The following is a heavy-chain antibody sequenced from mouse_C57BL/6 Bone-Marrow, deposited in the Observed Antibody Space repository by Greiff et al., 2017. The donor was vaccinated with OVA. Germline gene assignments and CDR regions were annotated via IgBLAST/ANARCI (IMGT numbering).Heavy chain of an antibody. J-gene: IGHJ1*03. D-gene: IGHD3-3*01. CDR1: GYAFTNYL. V-gene: IGHV1-54*01. Sequence: VQLQQSGAVLVRPGTSVKVSCKASGYAFTNYLIEWVKQRPGQGLEWIGVINPGSGGTNYNEKFKGKATLTADKSSSTAYMQLSSLTSEDSAVYFCAREGRDGYFDVWGTGTTVTVSS. CDR2: INPGSGGT. CDR3: AREGRDGYFDV.